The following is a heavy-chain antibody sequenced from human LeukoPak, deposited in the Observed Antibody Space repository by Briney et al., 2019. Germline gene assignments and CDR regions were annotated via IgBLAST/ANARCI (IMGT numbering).Heavy chain of an antibody. CDR1: GFIFSDFW. CDR3: AKDRPLYSSSWYLSYYYYGMDV. CDR2: IKEDGSEK. Sequence: GGSLRLSCAASGFIFSDFWMNWVRQGPGKGLEWVANIKEDGSEKYYVDPVKGRFTISRDNVKNSLYLQMNSLRAEDTAVYYCAKDRPLYSSSWYLSYYYYGMDVWGQGTTVTVSS. D-gene: IGHD6-13*01. J-gene: IGHJ6*02. V-gene: IGHV3-7*03.